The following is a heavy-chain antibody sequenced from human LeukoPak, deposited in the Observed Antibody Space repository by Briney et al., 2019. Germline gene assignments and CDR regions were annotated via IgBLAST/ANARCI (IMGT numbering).Heavy chain of an antibody. D-gene: IGHD3-22*01. J-gene: IGHJ4*02. V-gene: IGHV3-9*01. CDR1: GFTFDDYA. CDR3: AKEVLGYYYDSSGLGPPHY. CDR2: ISWNSGSI. Sequence: PGGSLRLSCAASGFTFDDYAMHWVRQAPGKGLEWVSGISWNSGSIGYADSVKGRFTISRDNSKNTLYLQMNSLRAEDTAVYYCAKEVLGYYYDSSGLGPPHYWGQGTLVTVSS.